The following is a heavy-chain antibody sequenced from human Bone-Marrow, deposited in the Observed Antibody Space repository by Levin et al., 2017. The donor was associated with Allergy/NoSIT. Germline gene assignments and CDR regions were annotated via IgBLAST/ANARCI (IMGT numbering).Heavy chain of an antibody. Sequence: SCSASGFSVSSDYMTWVRQAPGKGLEWVSTIYTGGKVHYADSVKGRLFISRDISKNTLYLQMNNLRADDTAVYYCARVEMATINFDQWSQGTLVTVSS. CDR2: IYTGGKV. CDR3: ARVEMATINFDQ. CDR1: GFSVSSDY. V-gene: IGHV3-53*01. D-gene: IGHD5-24*01. J-gene: IGHJ4*02.